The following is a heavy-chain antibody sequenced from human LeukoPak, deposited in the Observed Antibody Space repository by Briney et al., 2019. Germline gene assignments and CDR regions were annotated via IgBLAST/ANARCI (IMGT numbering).Heavy chain of an antibody. D-gene: IGHD6-13*01. CDR3: ARRKIAAIARPGYFDY. CDR1: GGSISSSSYY. Sequence: SETLSLTCTVSGGSISSSSYYWGWIRQPPGKGLEWIGSIYYSGSTYYNPSLKSRVTISVDASKNQFSLKLSSVTAADTAVYYCARRKIAAIARPGYFDYRGQGTLVTVSS. J-gene: IGHJ4*02. CDR2: IYYSGST. V-gene: IGHV4-39*07.